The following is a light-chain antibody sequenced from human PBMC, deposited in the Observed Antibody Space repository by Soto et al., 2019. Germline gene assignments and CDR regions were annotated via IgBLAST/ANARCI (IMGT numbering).Light chain of an antibody. V-gene: IGKV3-11*01. CDR2: DAS. J-gene: IGKJ3*01. Sequence: EIVLTQSPATLSLSPGERATLSCRASQSVRSYLAWYQQKPGQAPRLLIYDASNRATGIPARFSGSGSGTDFTLTISSLEPEDFTAYYCQQRSNRRTFGLWTKVDIK. CDR1: QSVRSY. CDR3: QQRSNRRT.